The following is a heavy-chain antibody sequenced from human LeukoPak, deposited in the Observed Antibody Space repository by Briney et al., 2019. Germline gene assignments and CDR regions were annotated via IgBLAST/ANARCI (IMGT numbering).Heavy chain of an antibody. V-gene: IGHV1-8*01. CDR2: MNPKSGNT. CDR3: ARVTATCNALDN. CDR1: GYTFSSYD. J-gene: IGHJ3*02. D-gene: IGHD2-15*01. Sequence: ASVKVSCKASGYTFSSYDINWVRQATGQGLEWMGWMNPKSGNTGCEQKFQGRVTITSNTSISTVYMELSSLRSEDTAVYYCARVTATCNALDNWGQGTVVTVTS.